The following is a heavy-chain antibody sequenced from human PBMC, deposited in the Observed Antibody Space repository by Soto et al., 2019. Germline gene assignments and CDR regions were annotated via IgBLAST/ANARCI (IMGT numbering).Heavy chain of an antibody. V-gene: IGHV2-5*02. D-gene: IGHD3-16*02. CDR3: AQEFSIRGPFDY. CDR2: IYWDDDK. Sequence: QITLKESGPTLVKPTQTLTLTCTFSGFSLSTSGVGVGWIRQPPGKALEWLALIYWDDDKRYSPSLKSRLTITKDTSKNHVVLTMTNMDPVDTATYYCAQEFSIRGPFDYWGQGTLVTVSS. J-gene: IGHJ4*02. CDR1: GFSLSTSGVG.